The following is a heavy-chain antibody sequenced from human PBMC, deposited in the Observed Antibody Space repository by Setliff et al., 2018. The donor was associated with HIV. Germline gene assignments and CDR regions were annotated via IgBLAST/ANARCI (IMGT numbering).Heavy chain of an antibody. Sequence: PSETLSLTCSVSGVSISSYYWSWIRHSPGKGLEWIGIIFPGGATNYNPSLTSRLSTSIDTSKNQFSLSLTSVTAADTPAYYCARGSWKDGAHGYFFDYWGQGTLVTVSS. D-gene: IGHD1-1*01. CDR2: IFPGGAT. J-gene: IGHJ4*02. CDR1: GVSISSYY. CDR3: ARGSWKDGAHGYFFDY. V-gene: IGHV4-59*01.